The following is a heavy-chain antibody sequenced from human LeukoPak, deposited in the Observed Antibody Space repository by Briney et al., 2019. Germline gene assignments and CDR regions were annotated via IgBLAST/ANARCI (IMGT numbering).Heavy chain of an antibody. J-gene: IGHJ4*02. V-gene: IGHV4-59*01. Sequence: SETLSLTCTVSGGSISSYYWSWIRQPPGKGLEWIGYIYYSGSTNYNPSLKSRVTISVDTSKNQFSLKLSSVTAADTALYYCASGVEYSSSSGLGYLGQRTLVTVSS. CDR3: ASGVEYSSSSGLGY. CDR2: IYYSGST. CDR1: GGSISSYY. D-gene: IGHD6-6*01.